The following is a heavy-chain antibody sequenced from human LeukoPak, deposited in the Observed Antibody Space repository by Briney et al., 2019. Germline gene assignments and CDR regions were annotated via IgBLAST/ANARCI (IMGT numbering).Heavy chain of an antibody. J-gene: IGHJ4*02. D-gene: IGHD6-19*01. CDR3: ARFSSGWFYFDY. CDR2: VSNSGSA. Sequence: KPSETLSLTCAVYGGSFSGYYWAWIRQPPGKGLEWIGSVSNSGSAYYNASLKSRVTISVDTSKNHFSLKVSSVTAADTAIYYCARFSSGWFYFDYWGQGTLVTVSS. V-gene: IGHV4-34*01. CDR1: GGSFSGYY.